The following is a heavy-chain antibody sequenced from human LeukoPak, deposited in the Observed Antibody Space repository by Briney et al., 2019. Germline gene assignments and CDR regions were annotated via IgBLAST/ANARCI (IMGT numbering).Heavy chain of an antibody. D-gene: IGHD3-10*01. CDR1: GYTLTELS. Sequence: ASVKVSCKVSGYTLTELSMHWVRQAPGKGLEWMGIINPSGGSTSYAQKFQGRVTMTTDTSTSTAYMELRSLRSDDTAVYYCVRAGFNMVRGAKDYWGQGTLVTVSS. J-gene: IGHJ4*02. CDR2: INPSGGST. V-gene: IGHV1-46*01. CDR3: VRAGFNMVRGAKDY.